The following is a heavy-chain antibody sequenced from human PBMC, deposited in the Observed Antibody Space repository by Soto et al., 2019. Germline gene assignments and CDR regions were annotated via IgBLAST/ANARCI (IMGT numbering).Heavy chain of an antibody. V-gene: IGHV3-9*01. J-gene: IGHJ6*02. CDR1: GFIFNNYA. CDR2: ITWNSGHI. D-gene: IGHD3-22*01. Sequence: GGSLRLSCTASGFIFNNYAMHWVRQAPGKGLEWVSGITWNSGHIGYADSVKGRFTISRDSAENSLYLQMNSLRPEDTALYYCAKDTGDSSGYYYYYYYGMDVWGQGTTVTVSS. CDR3: AKDTGDSSGYYYYYYYGMDV.